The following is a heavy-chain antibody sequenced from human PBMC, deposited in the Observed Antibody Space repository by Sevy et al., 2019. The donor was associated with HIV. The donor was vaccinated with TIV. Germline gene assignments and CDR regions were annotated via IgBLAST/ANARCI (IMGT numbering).Heavy chain of an antibody. CDR1: GDSISSSNFY. CDR2: IYYSGST. V-gene: IGHV4-39*01. J-gene: IGHJ4*02. D-gene: IGHD3-22*01. Sequence: SETLSLTCTVSGDSISSSNFYWGWIRQPPGKGLEWIGSIYYSGSTYYNPSLKGRVTISVDTSKDQFSLRLRSVTAADTAVYYCARLFDDSSGPPSDYWGQGTLVTVSS. CDR3: ARLFDDSSGPPSDY.